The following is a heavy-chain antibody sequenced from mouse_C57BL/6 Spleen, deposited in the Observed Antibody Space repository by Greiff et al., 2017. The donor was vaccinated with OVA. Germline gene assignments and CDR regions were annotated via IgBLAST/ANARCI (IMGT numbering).Heavy chain of an antibody. Sequence: QVQLQQPGAELVRPGSSVKLSCKASGYTFTSYWMDWVKQRPGQGLEWIGNIYPSDSETQYNQKFKDKATLTVDKSSSTAYMQLSSLPSEDSAVYYYAREDLGRAWVAYWGQGTLVTVSA. CDR1: GYTFTSYW. CDR2: IYPSDSET. CDR3: AREDLGRAWVAY. J-gene: IGHJ3*01. D-gene: IGHD4-1*01. V-gene: IGHV1-61*01.